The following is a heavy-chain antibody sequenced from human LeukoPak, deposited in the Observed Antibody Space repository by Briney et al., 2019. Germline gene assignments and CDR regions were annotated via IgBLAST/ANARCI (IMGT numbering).Heavy chain of an antibody. D-gene: IGHD3-22*01. Sequence: PGGSPRLSCAASGFTFSSYGMHWVRQAPGKGLEWVAVISYDGSNKYYADSVKGRFTISRDNSKNTLYLQMNSLRAEDTAVYYCAKDKSRYYDSSGPIDYWGQGTLVTVSS. V-gene: IGHV3-30*18. CDR3: AKDKSRYYDSSGPIDY. J-gene: IGHJ4*02. CDR2: ISYDGSNK. CDR1: GFTFSSYG.